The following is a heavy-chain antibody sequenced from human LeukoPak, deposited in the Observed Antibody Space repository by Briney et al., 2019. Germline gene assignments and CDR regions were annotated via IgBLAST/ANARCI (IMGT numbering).Heavy chain of an antibody. CDR1: GGSISSGSYY. V-gene: IGHV4-39*07. Sequence: SETLSLTCTVSGGSISSGSYYWSWIRQPPGKGLEWIGEINHSGSTNYNPSLKSRVTISVDTSKNQFSLKLSSVTAADTAVYYCARGNNAFDIWGQGTMVTVSS. CDR2: INHSGST. CDR3: ARGNNAFDI. J-gene: IGHJ3*02.